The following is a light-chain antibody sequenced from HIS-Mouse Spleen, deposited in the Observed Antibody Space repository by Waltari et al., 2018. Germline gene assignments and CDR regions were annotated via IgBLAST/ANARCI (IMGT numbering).Light chain of an antibody. CDR3: CSYAGSYGV. Sequence: QSVLTQPRAASGSPGQPVTISCTATSSDVGRYNYVSLYPQHPGKAPKLLIYDVSKRPSGVPDRFSGSKSRNTASLTVSGRQAEGEADYSCCSYAGSYGVFGGGTKLTVL. CDR2: DVS. V-gene: IGLV2-11*01. CDR1: SSDVGRYNY. J-gene: IGLJ3*02.